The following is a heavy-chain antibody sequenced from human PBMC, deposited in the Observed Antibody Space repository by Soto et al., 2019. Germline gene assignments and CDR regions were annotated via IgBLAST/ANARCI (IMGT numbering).Heavy chain of an antibody. V-gene: IGHV4-59*01. CDR1: GGSINDYY. Sequence: SETLSLTCTVSGGSINDYYWNWIRKPPGKGLEWLGYIYYSGSTNYSPALKSRVTISVDTSKNQFSLKVTSVTAADTAVYYCARGVTNNGYSSSWYENWFDPWGQGTLVTVSS. J-gene: IGHJ5*02. CDR2: IYYSGST. CDR3: ARGVTNNGYSSSWYENWFDP. D-gene: IGHD6-13*01.